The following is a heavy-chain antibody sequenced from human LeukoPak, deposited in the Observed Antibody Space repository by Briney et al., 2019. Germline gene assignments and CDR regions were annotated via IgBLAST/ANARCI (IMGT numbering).Heavy chain of an antibody. Sequence: GESLKISCKGSGYSFTSYWIGWVRQMPGKGLEWMGVIYPDDSDTKYSPSFQGQVTISADKSISTAYLQWSSLKASDTAMYYCARHSQLAPFDYWGQGTLVTVSS. J-gene: IGHJ4*02. CDR3: ARHSQLAPFDY. V-gene: IGHV5-51*01. CDR1: GYSFTSYW. CDR2: IYPDDSDT. D-gene: IGHD6-13*01.